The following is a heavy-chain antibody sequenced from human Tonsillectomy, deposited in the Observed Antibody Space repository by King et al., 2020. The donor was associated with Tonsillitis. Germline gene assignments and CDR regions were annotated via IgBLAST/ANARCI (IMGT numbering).Heavy chain of an antibody. CDR1: GFLLSSSGVG. J-gene: IGHJ1*01. Sequence: VTLKESGPTLVKPTQTLTLTCTFSGFLLSSSGVGVGWIRQPPGKALEWLSLIYWDGDTRYSPSLKNRLTIIRDPSKNQVVLTITNMDPVDTATYYCAHSFIDISGHIGCFYHWGQGTLVTVSS. CDR2: IYWDGDT. D-gene: IGHD3-22*01. V-gene: IGHV2-5*02. CDR3: AHSFIDISGHIGCFYH.